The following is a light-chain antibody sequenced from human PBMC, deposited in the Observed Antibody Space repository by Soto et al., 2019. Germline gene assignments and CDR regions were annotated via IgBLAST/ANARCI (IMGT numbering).Light chain of an antibody. J-gene: IGLJ2*01. CDR1: SSDVGGYNY. Sequence: QLVLTQPASVSGSPGQSITISCTGTSSDVGGYNYVSWYQQHPGKAPKLMIYDVSNRPSGVSNRFSGSKSGNTASLTISGLQAEDEADYYCGSYTSSITVVFGGGTKLTVL. CDR3: GSYTSSITVV. CDR2: DVS. V-gene: IGLV2-14*03.